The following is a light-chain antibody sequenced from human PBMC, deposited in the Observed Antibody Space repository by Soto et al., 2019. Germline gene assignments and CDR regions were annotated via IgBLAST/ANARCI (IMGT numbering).Light chain of an antibody. V-gene: IGKV2-28*01. CDR1: QSLLYSNGYDY. CDR2: LGS. J-gene: IGKJ1*01. CDR3: MQALQTPWT. Sequence: DIVMTQSPLSLPVTPGEPASISCRSSQSLLYSNGYDYLDWYLQKPGQSPQLLIYLGSYRASGVPDRFSGSGSGTDFTLKISRVEDEDVGVYYCMQALQTPWTFGQGTKVVIK.